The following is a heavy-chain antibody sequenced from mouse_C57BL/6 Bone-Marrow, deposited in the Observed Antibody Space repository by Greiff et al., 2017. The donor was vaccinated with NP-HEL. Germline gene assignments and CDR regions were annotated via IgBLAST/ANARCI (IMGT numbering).Heavy chain of an antibody. CDR2: ISGGGGNT. CDR1: GFTFSSYT. CDR3: AIRYYFYY. Sequence: DVKLVESGGGLVKPGGSLKLSCAASGFTFSSYTMSWVRQTPEKRLEWVATISGGGGNTYYPDSVKGRFTISRDNAKNTLYLQMSSLRSEDTALYYCAIRYYFYYWGQGTTLTVSS. V-gene: IGHV5-9*01. J-gene: IGHJ2*01.